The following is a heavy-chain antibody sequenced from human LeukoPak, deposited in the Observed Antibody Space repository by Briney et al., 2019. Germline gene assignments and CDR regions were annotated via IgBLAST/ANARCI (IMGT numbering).Heavy chain of an antibody. J-gene: IGHJ4*02. CDR1: GGSFSGFY. V-gene: IGHV4-34*09. CDR3: ARHMVRGVINLDN. Sequence: SETLSLTCAVHGGSFSGFYWTWMRQPPGKGPEWIGEINHSRGTGYNPSLRSRVTISVDTSKNQFSLKLSSVTAADTAVYYCARHMVRGVINLDNWGQGTLVTVSS. D-gene: IGHD3-10*01. CDR2: INHSRGT.